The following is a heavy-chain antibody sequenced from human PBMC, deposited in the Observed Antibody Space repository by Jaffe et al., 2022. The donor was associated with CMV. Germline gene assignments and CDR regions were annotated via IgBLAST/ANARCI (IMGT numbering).Heavy chain of an antibody. CDR3: ARRSELHYYYYYMDV. CDR2: IYHSGNT. D-gene: IGHD3-10*01. V-gene: IGHV4-4*02. J-gene: IGHJ6*03. CDR1: GGSISSSNW. Sequence: QVQLQESGPGLVKPSGTLTLTCAVSGGSISSSNWWSWVRQPPGKGLEWIGEIYHSGNTNYNPSLKSRVTISVDKSKNQFSLKLSSVTAADTAVYYCARRSELHYYYYYMDVWGTGTTVTVSS.